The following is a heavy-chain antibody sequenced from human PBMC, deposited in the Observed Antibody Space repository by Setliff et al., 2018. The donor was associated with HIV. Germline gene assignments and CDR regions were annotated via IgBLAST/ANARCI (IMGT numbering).Heavy chain of an antibody. V-gene: IGHV4-34*01. CDR1: GGSVSGHY. CDR2: TTPNGRT. CDR3: SNWNTTIDEDS. J-gene: IGHJ4*02. Sequence: SETLSLTCAVYGGSVSGHYWGWFRQPPGKGLEWIGETTPNGRTNYIPSLKSRVTMSLDTPKNQFSLKLTSVTVADTAFYYCSNWNTTIDEDSWGQGTLVTVSS. D-gene: IGHD5-18*01.